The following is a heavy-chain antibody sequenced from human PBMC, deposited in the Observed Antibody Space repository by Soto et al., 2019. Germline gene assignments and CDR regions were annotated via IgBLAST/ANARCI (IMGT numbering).Heavy chain of an antibody. J-gene: IGHJ4*02. D-gene: IGHD3-10*01. CDR3: ARDRFPITMVRGVISH. CDR2: ISAYNGNT. Sequence: QVQLVQSGAEVKKPGASVKVSCKASGYTFTSYGISWVRQAPGQGLEWMGWISAYNGNTNYAQKLQGRVTMTTDTSTSTAYKELSSLRSDDTAVYYCARDRFPITMVRGVISHWGQGTLVTVSS. CDR1: GYTFTSYG. V-gene: IGHV1-18*01.